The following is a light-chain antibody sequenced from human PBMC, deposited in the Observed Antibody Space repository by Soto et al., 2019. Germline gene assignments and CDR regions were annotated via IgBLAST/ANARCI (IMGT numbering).Light chain of an antibody. CDR2: GAS. J-gene: IGKJ4*01. V-gene: IGKV3-20*01. CDR3: QQYGSSALT. CDR1: QSVSSIY. Sequence: EIVLTQSACTLSLSAGERATLSCRASQSVSSIYLAWYQQKPGQAPRLLIYGASSRATGIPDRFSGSGYGTDFTLTISRLETEDFAVYYCQQYGSSALTFGGGTKVDIK.